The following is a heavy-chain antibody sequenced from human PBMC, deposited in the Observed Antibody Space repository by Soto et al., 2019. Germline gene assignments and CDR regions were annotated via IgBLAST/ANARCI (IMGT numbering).Heavy chain of an antibody. D-gene: IGHD4-4*01. CDR1: GYTFTSYG. J-gene: IGHJ6*03. CDR2: VSAYNGHT. V-gene: IGHV1-18*01. CDR3: ARDWGLHQQVYYYYMDV. Sequence: ASVKVSCKASGYTFTSYGINWVRQAPGQGLEWMGWVSAYNGHTNYAQMFQDRVTMTTDTSTSTAYMELRSLRSEDTAVYYCARDWGLHQQVYYYYMDVWGKGTTVTVSS.